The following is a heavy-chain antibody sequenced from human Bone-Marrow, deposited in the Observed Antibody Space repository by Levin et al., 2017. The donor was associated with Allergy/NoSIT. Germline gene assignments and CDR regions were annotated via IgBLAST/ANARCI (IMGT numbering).Heavy chain of an antibody. CDR2: INSVGDTT. Sequence: QTGGSLRLSCAASGFTFSSQWMHWVRQAPGKGLAWVSRINSVGDTTNYADSVKGRFTISRDNAKNTLYLQMNSLRAEDTAIYYCSTEGHYYDSRGNYSDFWGRGTLVTVSS. V-gene: IGHV3-74*01. D-gene: IGHD3-22*01. CDR1: GFTFSSQW. CDR3: STEGHYYDSRGNYSDF. J-gene: IGHJ4*02.